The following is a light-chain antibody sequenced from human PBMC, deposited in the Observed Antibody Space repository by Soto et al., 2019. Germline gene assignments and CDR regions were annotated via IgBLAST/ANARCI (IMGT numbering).Light chain of an antibody. J-gene: IGKJ4*01. CDR2: ATS. CDR3: QQYNNWPLT. CDR1: HRVSSY. V-gene: IGKV3-15*01. Sequence: EIVMTQSPATLSVSPGTRATLSCRASHRVSSYLAWYQQKPGQAPRLLIYATSTRATGIPARFSGSGSGTEFTLTISSLQSEDFAVYYWQQYNNWPLTFGGGTKVEIK.